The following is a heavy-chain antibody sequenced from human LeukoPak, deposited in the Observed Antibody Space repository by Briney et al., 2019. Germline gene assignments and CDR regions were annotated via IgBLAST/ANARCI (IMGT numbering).Heavy chain of an antibody. CDR1: GFTVSSNY. J-gene: IGHJ4*02. V-gene: IGHV3-23*01. D-gene: IGHD2-2*02. Sequence: GGSLRLSCAASGFTVSSNYMSWVRQAPGKGLEWVSVITNSRGTTYYADSVKGRFTISRDNSKDTLYLQMNSLRAEDTAIYYCAKDALYGTRYTFVFWGRGTLVTVSS. CDR2: ITNSRGTT. CDR3: AKDALYGTRYTFVF.